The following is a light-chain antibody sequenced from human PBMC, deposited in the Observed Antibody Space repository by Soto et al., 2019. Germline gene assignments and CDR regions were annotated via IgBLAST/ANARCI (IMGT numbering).Light chain of an antibody. J-gene: IGLJ1*01. CDR3: SSYATSNTRQIV. Sequence: QSVLTQPASVSGSPGQSITISCTGTSSDVGGYNYVSWYQQHPGKAPKFMIYDVSNRPSGVSNCFSGSKSGNTASLTISVLQAEDEADYYCSSYATSNTRQIVFGTGTKVTVL. CDR2: DVS. CDR1: SSDVGGYNY. V-gene: IGLV2-14*01.